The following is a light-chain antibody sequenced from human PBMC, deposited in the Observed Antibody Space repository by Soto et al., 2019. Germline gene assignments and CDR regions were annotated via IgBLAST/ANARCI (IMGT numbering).Light chain of an antibody. CDR3: QQSFNTPRT. J-gene: IGKJ1*01. Sequence: DIQMTQSPSSLSASVGDRVTITCRASQSIRTYVNWYQQKPGKAPNLLIYGASSLQSGVPSRFSGSGSGTDFTLTISSLLPYDFATYYCQQSFNTPRTFGQGTKVEIK. V-gene: IGKV1-39*01. CDR1: QSIRTY. CDR2: GAS.